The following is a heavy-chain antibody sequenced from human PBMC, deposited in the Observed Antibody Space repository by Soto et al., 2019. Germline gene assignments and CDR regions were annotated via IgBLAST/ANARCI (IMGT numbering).Heavy chain of an antibody. D-gene: IGHD3-10*01. J-gene: IGHJ4*02. CDR1: GGSISSGDYY. V-gene: IGHV4-30-4*01. Sequence: PSETLSLTCTVSGGSISSGDYYWSWIRQPPGKGLEWIGYIYYSGSTYYNPSLKSRVTISVDTSKNQFSLKLSSVTAADTAVYYCARGGRASYFDYWGQGTLVTVSS. CDR2: IYYSGST. CDR3: ARGGRASYFDY.